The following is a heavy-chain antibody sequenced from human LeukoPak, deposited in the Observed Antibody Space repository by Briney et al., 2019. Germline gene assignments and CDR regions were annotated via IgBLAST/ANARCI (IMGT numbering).Heavy chain of an antibody. CDR3: ARESPAPYSSGWYLDY. V-gene: IGHV3-7*01. D-gene: IGHD6-19*01. CDR2: IKQDGSEK. Sequence: GGSLRLSXAASGFTFSSYWMSWLRQAPGKGLEWVANIKQDGSEKYYVDSVKGRFTISRDNAKNSLYLQMNSLRAEDTAVYYCARESPAPYSSGWYLDYWGQGTLVTVSS. CDR1: GFTFSSYW. J-gene: IGHJ4*02.